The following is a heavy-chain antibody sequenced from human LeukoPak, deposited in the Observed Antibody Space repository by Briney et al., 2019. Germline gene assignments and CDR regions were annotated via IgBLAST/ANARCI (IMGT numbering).Heavy chain of an antibody. CDR2: ISSSSSYI. CDR3: ARVPARQLGEYYFDY. V-gene: IGHV3-21*01. CDR1: GFTFSNYS. J-gene: IGHJ4*02. D-gene: IGHD6-6*01. Sequence: PGGSLRLSCVGSGFTFSNYSMNWVRQAPGKGLEWVSSISSSSSYIYYADSVKGRFTISRDNAKNSLYLQMNSLRAEDTAVYYCARVPARQLGEYYFDYWGQGTLVTVSS.